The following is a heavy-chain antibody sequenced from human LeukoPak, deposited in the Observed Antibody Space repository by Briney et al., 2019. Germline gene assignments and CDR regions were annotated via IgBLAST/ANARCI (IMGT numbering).Heavy chain of an antibody. J-gene: IGHJ4*02. V-gene: IGHV1-2*02. CDR1: GYTFTVYY. CDR3: AIDLKGTGQPYYYYSSGYYYLY. D-gene: IGHD3-22*01. Sequence: GASVTVSFKASGYTFTVYYMHWVRQAPGQGLERMGWINPNSGGTNYTQKFQGRVTITRDTTISTDYMEVRRLRSGGTAVYYCAIDLKGTGQPYYYYSSGYYYLYWGQGTLVTGSS. CDR2: INPNSGGT.